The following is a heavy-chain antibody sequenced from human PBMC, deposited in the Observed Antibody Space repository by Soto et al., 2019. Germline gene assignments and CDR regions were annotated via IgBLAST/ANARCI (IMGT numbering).Heavy chain of an antibody. V-gene: IGHV4-39*01. J-gene: IGHJ4*02. Sequence: QLQLQESGPGLVKPSETLSLTCSVSGGSISSSSYYWGWIRQPPGKGLQWIGTIYYSGSTYYNPALKRRVTISVDTSKNQFSLKLSSVTAEDTAVYYCASSDGGSTIDYWGQGALVTVSS. CDR3: ASSDGGSTIDY. CDR2: IYYSGST. CDR1: GGSISSSSYY.